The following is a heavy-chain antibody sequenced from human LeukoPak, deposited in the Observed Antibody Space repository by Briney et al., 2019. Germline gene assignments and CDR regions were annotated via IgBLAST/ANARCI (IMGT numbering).Heavy chain of an antibody. CDR3: ARRGYSYGGYFDY. J-gene: IGHJ4*02. Sequence: GSLRLSCAASGFTVSSNYMSWIRQPPGKGLEWIGYIYYSGSTNYNPSLKSRVTISVDTSKNQFSLKLRSVTAADTAVYYCARRGYSYGGYFDYWGQGTLVTVSS. D-gene: IGHD5-18*01. CDR2: IYYSGST. CDR1: GFTVSSNY. V-gene: IGHV4-59*02.